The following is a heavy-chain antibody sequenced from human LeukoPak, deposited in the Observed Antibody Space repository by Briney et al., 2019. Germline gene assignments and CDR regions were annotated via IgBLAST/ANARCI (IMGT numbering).Heavy chain of an antibody. D-gene: IGHD3-10*01. CDR1: GFTFSSYG. J-gene: IGHJ6*02. CDR2: IWYDGSNK. Sequence: GGSLRLSCAASGFTFSSYGMHWVRQAPGKGLEWVVVIWYDGSNKYYADSVKGRFTISRDNSKNTLYLQMNSLRAEDTAVYYCARDRRGGGMDVWGQGTTVTVSS. V-gene: IGHV3-33*01. CDR3: ARDRRGGGMDV.